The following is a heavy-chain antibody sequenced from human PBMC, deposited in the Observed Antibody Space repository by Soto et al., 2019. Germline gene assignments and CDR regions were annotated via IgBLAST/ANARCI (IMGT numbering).Heavy chain of an antibody. CDR1: GFTFSSSW. D-gene: IGHD6-19*01. CDR3: ARGPTGWYGYDY. Sequence: EVQLVESGGGLVQPGGSLRLSCAASGFTFSSSWMHWVGQAPGKGMVWVSRIYSDGSRTNYADSVQGRFTISRDNAKNALYLQMNSLRAEATALYYCARGPTGWYGYDYWRQGTLVTVSS. J-gene: IGHJ4*02. V-gene: IGHV3-74*01. CDR2: IYSDGSRT.